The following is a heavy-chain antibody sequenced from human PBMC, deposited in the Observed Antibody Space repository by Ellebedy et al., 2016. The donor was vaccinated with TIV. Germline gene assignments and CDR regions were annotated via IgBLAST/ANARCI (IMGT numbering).Heavy chain of an antibody. J-gene: IGHJ5*02. CDR1: GGTFSSYA. V-gene: IGHV1-69*13. D-gene: IGHD3-22*01. CDR3: ARLGYYYDSSGYWFNP. Sequence: SVKVSXXASGGTFSSYAISWVRQAPGQGLEWMGGIIPIFGTANYAQKFQGRVTITADESTSTAYMELSSLRSEDTAVYYCARLGYYYDSSGYWFNPWGQGTLVTVSS. CDR2: IIPIFGTA.